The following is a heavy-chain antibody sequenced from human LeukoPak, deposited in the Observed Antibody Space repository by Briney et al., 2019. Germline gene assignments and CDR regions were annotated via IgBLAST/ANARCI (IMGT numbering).Heavy chain of an antibody. J-gene: IGHJ6*03. D-gene: IGHD4-17*01. V-gene: IGHV3-11*01. Sequence: GGSLRLSCAASGFTFSDYYMSWIRQAPGKLLEWLSYISSSGSTIYYADSVKGRFTISRDNAKNSLYLQMNSLRAEDTAVYYCARDGDYYYYYMDVWGKGTTVTVSS. CDR2: ISSSGSTI. CDR3: ARDGDYYYYYMDV. CDR1: GFTFSDYY.